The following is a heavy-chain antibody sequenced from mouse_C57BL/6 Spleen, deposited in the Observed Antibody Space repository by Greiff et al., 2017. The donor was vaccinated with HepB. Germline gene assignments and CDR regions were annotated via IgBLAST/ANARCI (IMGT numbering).Heavy chain of an antibody. V-gene: IGHV1-66*01. CDR3: ARDAIYYGSSFDY. CDR2: IYPGSGNT. CDR1: GYSFTSYY. D-gene: IGHD1-1*01. J-gene: IGHJ2*01. Sequence: VQLQQSGPELVKPGASVKISCKASGYSFTSYYIHWVKQRPGQGLEWIGWIYPGSGNTKYNEKFKGKATLTADTSSSTAYMQLSSLTSEDSAVYYCARDAIYYGSSFDYWGQGTTLTVSS.